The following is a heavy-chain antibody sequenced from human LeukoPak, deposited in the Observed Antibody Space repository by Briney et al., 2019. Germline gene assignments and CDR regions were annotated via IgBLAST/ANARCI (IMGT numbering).Heavy chain of an antibody. CDR3: AAEGSLYYYDF. Sequence: GRSLRLSCAASGFIFNGYSMHWIRQAPGKGLEWVAVISYDGSSAYYEDSVKGRFTISRDNSKYTVDLQMNSLRPEDTAVCYCAAEGSLYYYDFWGKGTLVTVSS. J-gene: IGHJ4*02. CDR2: ISYDGSSA. V-gene: IGHV3-30*03. D-gene: IGHD2-8*01. CDR1: GFIFNGYS.